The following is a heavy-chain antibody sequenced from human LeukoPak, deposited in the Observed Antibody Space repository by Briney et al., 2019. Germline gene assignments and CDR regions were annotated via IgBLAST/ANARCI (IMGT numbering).Heavy chain of an antibody. CDR2: IWYDGSNK. CDR1: GFTFSSYA. D-gene: IGHD3-9*01. CDR3: ARSPDILTGYYVDY. V-gene: IGHV3-33*08. Sequence: HPGGSLRLSCAASGFTFSSYAMSWVRQAPGKGLEWVAVIWYDGSNKYYADSVKGRFTISRDNSKNTLYLQMNSLRAEDTAVYYCARSPDILTGYYVDYWGQGTLVTVSS. J-gene: IGHJ4*02.